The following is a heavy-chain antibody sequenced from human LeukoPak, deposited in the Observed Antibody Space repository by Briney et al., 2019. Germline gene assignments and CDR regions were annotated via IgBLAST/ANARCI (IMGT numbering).Heavy chain of an antibody. CDR3: ARDWDLYYFDY. D-gene: IGHD1-26*01. V-gene: IGHV3-48*01. J-gene: IGHJ4*02. CDR1: GFTFSSYN. CDR2: ISSSSTSI. Sequence: GGSLRLSCAASGFTFSSYNMNWVRQAPGKGPEWVSYISSSSTSIYYADSVKGRFTISRDNSKNTLYLQMNSLRAEDTAVYYCARDWDLYYFDYWGQGTLVTVSS.